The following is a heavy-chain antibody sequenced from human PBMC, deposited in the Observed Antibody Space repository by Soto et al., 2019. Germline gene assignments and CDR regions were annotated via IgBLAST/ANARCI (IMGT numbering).Heavy chain of an antibody. J-gene: IGHJ3*01. CDR2: IYSSGNT. CDR1: GASISGYY. Sequence: QVPLQESGPGLVKPSETVSLICTVSGASISGYYWSWIRQPAGKGLECIGRIYSSGNTNYNPSLTSLVTMSVDLSKNQCSLKLTSVTAADTAMYYCARGDVFDLWGQGTKVTVSS. CDR3: ARGDVFDL. V-gene: IGHV4-4*07.